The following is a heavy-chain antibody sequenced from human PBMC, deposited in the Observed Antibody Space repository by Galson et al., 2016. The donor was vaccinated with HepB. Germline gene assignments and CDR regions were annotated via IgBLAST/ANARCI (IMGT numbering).Heavy chain of an antibody. CDR2: ISAYNGNT. Sequence: SVKVSCKASGYTFPNYGISWVRQAPGQGLEWMGWISAYNGNTNYAQKLQGRVTMTTDTSTSTAYMELRSLRSDDTAVYYCARNSSSFPFSDYWGQGTLFTVSS. CDR1: GYTFPNYG. J-gene: IGHJ4*02. D-gene: IGHD6-6*01. CDR3: ARNSSSFPFSDY. V-gene: IGHV1-18*01.